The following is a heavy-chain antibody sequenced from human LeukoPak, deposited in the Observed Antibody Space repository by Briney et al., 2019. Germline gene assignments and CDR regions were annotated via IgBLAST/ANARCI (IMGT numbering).Heavy chain of an antibody. J-gene: IGHJ4*02. Sequence: ASVKVSCKAFGYTFTSYYIHWVRQAPGQGLEWMGIFNPSGGSTSYAQKFQGRVTVTRDTSTSTVYMELSSLRSEDTAVYYCARSYESTPYFDCWGQGTQVSVSS. CDR1: GYTFTSYY. CDR2: FNPSGGST. V-gene: IGHV1-46*03. D-gene: IGHD3-22*01. CDR3: ARSYESTPYFDC.